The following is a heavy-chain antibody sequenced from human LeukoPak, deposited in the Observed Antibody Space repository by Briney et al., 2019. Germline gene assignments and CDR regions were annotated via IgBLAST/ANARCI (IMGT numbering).Heavy chain of an antibody. J-gene: IGHJ4*02. Sequence: GGSLRLSCAASGFTVSSNYMSWVRQAPGKGLEWVSVIYSGGSTYYADSVKGRFTISRDNSKNTLYLQMNSLRAEDTALYYCAKVGSGSSFDYWGQGTLVTVSS. D-gene: IGHD1-26*01. V-gene: IGHV3-53*01. CDR2: IYSGGST. CDR1: GFTVSSNY. CDR3: AKVGSGSSFDY.